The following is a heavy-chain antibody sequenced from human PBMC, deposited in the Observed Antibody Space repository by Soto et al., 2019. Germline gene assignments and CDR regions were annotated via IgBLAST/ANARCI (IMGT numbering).Heavy chain of an antibody. CDR2: INHDRSST. D-gene: IGHD5-12*01. J-gene: IGHJ5*02. Sequence: GAPLSLSRAASGFTFSSDWLHCVRHAPGKGLVWVSGINHDRSSTSYVDSVKGRFTISRDNAKNTLYLQMNSLRAEDTAVYYCAREGFYDPYSWPNGFDPWGQGA. CDR3: AREGFYDPYSWPNGFDP. V-gene: IGHV3-74*01. CDR1: GFTFSSDW.